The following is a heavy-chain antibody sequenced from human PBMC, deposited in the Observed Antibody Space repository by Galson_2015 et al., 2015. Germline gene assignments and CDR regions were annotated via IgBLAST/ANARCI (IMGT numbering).Heavy chain of an antibody. CDR3: VKVIKVRGVRDAFEI. J-gene: IGHJ3*02. D-gene: IGHD3-10*01. Sequence: SLRLSCAASGFTFSSYGMHWVRQAPGKGLEWVAAISYDGSDRYFVDSVKGRFTISRDNSKNTLYPQMNSLRAEDTAVYYCVKVIKVRGVRDAFEIWGQGTMVTVSS. CDR1: GFTFSSYG. CDR2: ISYDGSDR. V-gene: IGHV3-30*18.